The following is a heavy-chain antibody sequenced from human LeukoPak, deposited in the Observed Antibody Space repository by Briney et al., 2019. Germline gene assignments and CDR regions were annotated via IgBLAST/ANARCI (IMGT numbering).Heavy chain of an antibody. D-gene: IGHD6-19*01. CDR2: IYYSGST. V-gene: IGHV4-59*01. J-gene: IGHJ4*02. CDR1: GGSISSYY. CDR3: ARAVSSGRYLAYYFDY. Sequence: SETLSLTCTVSGGSISSYYWSWIRQPPGKGLEWIGYIYYSGSTDYNPSLKSRVTISVDTSKNQFSLKLSSVTAADTAVYYCARAVSSGRYLAYYFDYWGQGTLVTVSS.